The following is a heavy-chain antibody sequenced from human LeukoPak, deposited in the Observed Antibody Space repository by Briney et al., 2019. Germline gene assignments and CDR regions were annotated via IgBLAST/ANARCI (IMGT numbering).Heavy chain of an antibody. V-gene: IGHV3-74*01. CDR3: AGTWSFDY. J-gene: IGHJ4*02. Sequence: GGSLRLSCVVSGFTFSNDWMHWVRQAPGKGLLWVSRISGDGTTTNYADAVKGRFTISRDNAKNTLYLQMDSLRAEDTAVYYCAGTWSFDYWGQGALVTVS. D-gene: IGHD2-15*01. CDR2: ISGDGTTT. CDR1: GFTFSNDW.